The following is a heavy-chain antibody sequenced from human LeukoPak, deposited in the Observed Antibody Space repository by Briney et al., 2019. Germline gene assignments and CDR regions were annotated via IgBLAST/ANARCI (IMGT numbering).Heavy chain of an antibody. V-gene: IGHV4-34*01. D-gene: IGHD2-2*01. J-gene: IGHJ4*02. CDR2: INHSGST. CDR1: GGSFSGYY. Sequence: SETLSLTCAVYGGSFSGYYWSWIRQPPGKGLEWIGEINHSGSTNYNPSLKSRVTISVDKSKNQFSLKLSSVTAADTAVYYCARTYCSTTSCYVDSWGQGTLVTVSS. CDR3: ARTYCSTTSCYVDS.